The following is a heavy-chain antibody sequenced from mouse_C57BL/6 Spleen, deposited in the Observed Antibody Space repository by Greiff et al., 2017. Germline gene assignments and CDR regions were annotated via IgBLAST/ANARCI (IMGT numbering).Heavy chain of an antibody. CDR1: GYAFSSSW. J-gene: IGHJ2*01. CDR2: IYPGDGAT. V-gene: IGHV1-82*01. Sequence: QVQLQQSGPELVKPGASVKISCKASGYAFSSSWMNWVKQRPGKGLEWIGRIYPGDGATNYNGKFKGKATLTADKSSSTAYMQLSSLTSEDSAVYFCARGDYFDYWGQGTTLTVSS. CDR3: ARGDYFDY.